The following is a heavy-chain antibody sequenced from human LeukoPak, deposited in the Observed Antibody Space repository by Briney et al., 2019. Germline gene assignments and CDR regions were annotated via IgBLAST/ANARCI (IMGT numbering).Heavy chain of an antibody. J-gene: IGHJ4*02. CDR1: GFTFSSYR. D-gene: IGHD4-17*01. V-gene: IGHV3-74*01. CDR2: INSDGSSP. CDR3: ARDYGEGGYYFDY. Sequence: GGSLRLSCVASGFTFSSYRMHWVRQAPGKGLVWVSRINSDGSSPSYADSVKGRFTISRGNAKNTLYLQMNSLRAEDTAVYYCARDYGEGGYYFDYWGQGTLVTVSS.